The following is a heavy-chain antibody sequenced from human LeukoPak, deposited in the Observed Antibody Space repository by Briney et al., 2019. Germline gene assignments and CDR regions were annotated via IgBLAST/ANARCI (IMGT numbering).Heavy chain of an antibody. V-gene: IGHV1-69*01. CDR1: GGTFSRYA. D-gene: IGHD6-19*01. CDR3: ARGVAGYISWNWFDP. J-gene: IGHJ5*02. Sequence: ASVKVSCKASGGTFSRYAISWVRQAPGQGLEWMGGIIPIFGTANYAQKFQGRVTITADESTSTAYMELSSLRSEDTAVYYCARGVAGYISWNWFDPWGQGTLVTVSS. CDR2: IIPIFGTA.